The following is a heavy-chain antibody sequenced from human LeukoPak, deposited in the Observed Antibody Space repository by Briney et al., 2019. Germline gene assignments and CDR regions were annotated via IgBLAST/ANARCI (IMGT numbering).Heavy chain of an antibody. V-gene: IGHV4-59*01. CDR3: ARVEPPLRSSSPLRLDP. D-gene: IGHD6-13*01. Sequence: PSETLSLTCTVSGGSISSYYWSWIRQPPGKGLEWIGYIYYSGSTNYNPSLKSRVTVSVDTSKNQFSLKLSSVTAADTAVYYCARVEPPLRSSSPLRLDPWGQGTLVTVSS. CDR1: GGSISSYY. CDR2: IYYSGST. J-gene: IGHJ5*02.